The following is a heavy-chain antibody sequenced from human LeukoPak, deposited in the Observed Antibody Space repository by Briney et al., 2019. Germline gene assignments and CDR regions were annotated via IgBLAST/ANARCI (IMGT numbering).Heavy chain of an antibody. CDR2: ISSGAGTI. D-gene: IGHD2-15*01. CDR1: GFTFSNYE. CDR3: ATDRESSYCSGGYCYGGGLDY. J-gene: IGHJ4*02. Sequence: GGSLRLSCAASGFTFSNYEMNWVREAPGKGLEWISYISSGAGTIYYADSVKGRFTISRDNSENTLYLQVNSLRAEDTAVYYCATDRESSYCSGGYCYGGGLDYWGQGTLVTVSS. V-gene: IGHV3-48*01.